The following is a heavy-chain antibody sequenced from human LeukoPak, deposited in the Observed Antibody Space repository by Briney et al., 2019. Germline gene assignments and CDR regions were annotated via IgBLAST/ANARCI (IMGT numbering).Heavy chain of an antibody. D-gene: IGHD3-22*01. V-gene: IGHV3-33*01. J-gene: IGHJ6*02. Sequence: PGGSLRLSCAASGFTFSSYGMHWVRQAPGKGLEWVAVIWYDGSNKYYADSVKGRFTISRDNSENTLYLQMNSLRAEDTAVYYCARVLTPYYYDSSGQTPYGMDVWGQGTTVTVSS. CDR2: IWYDGSNK. CDR3: ARVLTPYYYDSSGQTPYGMDV. CDR1: GFTFSSYG.